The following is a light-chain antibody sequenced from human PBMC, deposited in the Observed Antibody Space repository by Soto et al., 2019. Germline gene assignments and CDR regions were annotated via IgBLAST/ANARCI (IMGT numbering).Light chain of an antibody. J-gene: IGKJ5*01. Sequence: VLTQSAATLSLSQGERATLSCRASQSVSRYLAWYQQRPGQAPRLLIYDTSNRVTGIPARFSGSGSGTDGTLNISSLETEDGEVYYGQQRSHWQVTFCQGTRLDI. V-gene: IGKV3D-11*02. CDR2: DTS. CDR3: QQRSHWQVT. CDR1: QSVSRY.